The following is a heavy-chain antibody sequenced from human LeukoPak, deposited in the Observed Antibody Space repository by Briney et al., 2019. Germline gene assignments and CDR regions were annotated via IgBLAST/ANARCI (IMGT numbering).Heavy chain of an antibody. CDR3: ARAVVRFAFDY. D-gene: IGHD3-10*01. J-gene: IGHJ4*02. CDR2: IKQDGSEK. V-gene: IGHV3-7*01. Sequence: GGSLRLSCAASGFTFSSYWMSWVRQAPGKGLEWVANIKQDGSEKYYVDSVKGRSTISRDNAKNSLYLQMNSLRAEDTAVYYCARAVVRFAFDYWGQGTPVTVSS. CDR1: GFTFSSYW.